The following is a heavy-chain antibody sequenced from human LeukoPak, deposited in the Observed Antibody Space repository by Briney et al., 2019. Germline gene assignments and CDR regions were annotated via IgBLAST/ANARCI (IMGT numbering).Heavy chain of an antibody. D-gene: IGHD5-18*01. V-gene: IGHV3-30-3*01. J-gene: IGHJ4*02. CDR2: ISYDGSNK. CDR1: GFTFSSYA. Sequence: GGSLRLSCVGSGFTFSSYAMHWVRQAPGKGLEWVAVISYDGSNKYYADSVKGRFTISRDNSKNTLYLQMNSLRAEDTAVYYCARKQPGWGQGTLVTVSS. CDR3: ARKQPG.